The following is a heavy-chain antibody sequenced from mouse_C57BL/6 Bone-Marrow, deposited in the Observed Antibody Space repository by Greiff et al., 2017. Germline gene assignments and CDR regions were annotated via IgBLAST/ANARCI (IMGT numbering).Heavy chain of an antibody. V-gene: IGHV1-81*01. CDR1: GYTFTSYG. Sequence: QVQLQQSGAELARPGASVKLSCKASGYTFTSYGISWVKQRTGQGLEWIGEIYPRSGNTYYNEKFKGKATLTADKSSSTAYMELRSLTSADSAVYFCARRGRLRNYYAMDYWGQGTSVTVSS. CDR3: ARRGRLRNYYAMDY. D-gene: IGHD2-4*01. J-gene: IGHJ4*01. CDR2: IYPRSGNT.